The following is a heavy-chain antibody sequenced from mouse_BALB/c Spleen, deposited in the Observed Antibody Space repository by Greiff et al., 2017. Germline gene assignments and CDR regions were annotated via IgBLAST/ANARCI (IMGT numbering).Heavy chain of an antibody. Sequence: VQLQQSGPGLVAPSQSLSITCTVSGFSLTGYGVNWVRQPPGKGLEWLGMIWGDGSTDYNSALKSRLSISKDNSKSQVFLKMNSLQTDDTARYYCAYYGSSYRFAYWGQGTLVTVSA. CDR3: AYYGSSYRFAY. V-gene: IGHV2-6-7*01. J-gene: IGHJ3*01. D-gene: IGHD1-1*01. CDR1: GFSLTGYG. CDR2: IWGDGST.